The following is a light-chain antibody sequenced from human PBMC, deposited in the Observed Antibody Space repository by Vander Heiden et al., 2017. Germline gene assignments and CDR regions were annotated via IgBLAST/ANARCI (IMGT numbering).Light chain of an antibody. J-gene: IGLJ1*01. Sequence: QSALTQPPPASGSPGQSVTISCTGTSSDVGGYGYVSWYQQHPGKAPKLIIYEVNKRPSGVPDRFSGSQSGNTASLTVSGLQAEDEGDYFCSSYAGTNTEVFGTGTKVTVL. CDR1: SSDVGGYGY. V-gene: IGLV2-8*01. CDR2: EVN. CDR3: SSYAGTNTEV.